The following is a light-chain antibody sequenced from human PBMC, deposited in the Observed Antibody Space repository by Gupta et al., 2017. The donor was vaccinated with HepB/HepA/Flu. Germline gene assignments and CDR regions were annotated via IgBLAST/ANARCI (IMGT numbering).Light chain of an antibody. V-gene: IGLV2-14*03. CDR1: SSDVGGYNY. Sequence: QSALTQPASVSGSPGQSITISCTGTSSDVGGYNYVSWYQQHPGKAPKVMIYDVSNRPSGVSDRFSGSKSGNTASLTIXGXQAEDEXDYFCNSYTSTNTLYVFGTGTKVTVL. J-gene: IGLJ1*01. CDR3: NSYTSTNTLYV. CDR2: DVS.